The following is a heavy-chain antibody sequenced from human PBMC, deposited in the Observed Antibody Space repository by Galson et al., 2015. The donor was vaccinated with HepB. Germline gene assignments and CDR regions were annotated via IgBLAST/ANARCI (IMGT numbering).Heavy chain of an antibody. CDR3: ARMDYYDSSGYYYLAYYYYGMDV. Sequence: SLRLSCAASGFTFSSYSMNWVRQAPGKGLEWVSSISSSSSYIYYADSVKGRFTISRDNAKNSLYLQMNSLRAEDTAVYYCARMDYYDSSGYYYLAYYYYGMDVWGQGTTVTVSS. CDR1: GFTFSSYS. J-gene: IGHJ6*02. CDR2: ISSSSSYI. V-gene: IGHV3-21*01. D-gene: IGHD3-22*01.